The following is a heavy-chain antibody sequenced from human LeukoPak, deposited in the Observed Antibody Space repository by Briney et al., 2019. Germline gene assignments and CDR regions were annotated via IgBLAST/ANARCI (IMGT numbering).Heavy chain of an antibody. CDR2: IYSGGST. CDR1: GFTVSSNY. Sequence: GGSLRLCCAASGFTVSSNYMSWVRQAPGKGLEWVSVIYSGGSTYYADSVKGRFTISRDNSKNTLYLQMNSLRAEDTAGYYCARIAFAWFDPWGQGTLVTVSS. CDR3: ARIAFAWFDP. V-gene: IGHV3-66*01. J-gene: IGHJ5*02. D-gene: IGHD3-16*01.